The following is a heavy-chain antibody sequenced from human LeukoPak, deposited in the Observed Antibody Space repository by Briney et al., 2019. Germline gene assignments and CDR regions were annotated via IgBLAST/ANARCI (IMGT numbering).Heavy chain of an antibody. D-gene: IGHD4-11*01. CDR2: IYHSGST. Sequence: SETLSLSCTVSGGSITSSSYYWGWIRQPPGKGLEWIGSIYHSGSTYYNPSLKSRVTISVDTSKNQFSLKLSSVTAADTAVYYCARVTRTYYMDVWGKGTTVTVSS. V-gene: IGHV4-39*07. CDR3: ARVTRTYYMDV. CDR1: GGSITSSSYY. J-gene: IGHJ6*03.